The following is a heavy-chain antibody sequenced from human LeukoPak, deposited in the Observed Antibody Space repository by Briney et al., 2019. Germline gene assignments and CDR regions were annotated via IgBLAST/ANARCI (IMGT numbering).Heavy chain of an antibody. Sequence: GRSLRLSCAASGFTFDDYAMHWVRQAPGKGLEWVSGISWNSGSIGYADSVKGRFTISRDNAKNSLYLQMNSLRAEDMALYYCAKVARRYYYDSSGPDDAFDIWGRGTMVTVSS. J-gene: IGHJ3*02. D-gene: IGHD3-22*01. CDR2: ISWNSGSI. V-gene: IGHV3-9*03. CDR1: GFTFDDYA. CDR3: AKVARRYYYDSSGPDDAFDI.